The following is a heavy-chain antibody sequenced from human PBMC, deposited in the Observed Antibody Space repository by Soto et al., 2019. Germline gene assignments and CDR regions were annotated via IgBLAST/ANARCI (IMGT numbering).Heavy chain of an antibody. J-gene: IGHJ6*02. CDR1: GGSISSYY. CDR3: ARAGAYCSGGSCPTLNNYYYYGMDV. V-gene: IGHV4-59*01. Sequence: SETLSLTCTVSGGSISSYYWSWIRQPPGKGLEWIGYIYYSGSTNYNPSLKSRVTISVDTSKNQFSLKLSSVTAADTAVYYCARAGAYCSGGSCPTLNNYYYYGMDVWGQGTTVPVS. D-gene: IGHD2-15*01. CDR2: IYYSGST.